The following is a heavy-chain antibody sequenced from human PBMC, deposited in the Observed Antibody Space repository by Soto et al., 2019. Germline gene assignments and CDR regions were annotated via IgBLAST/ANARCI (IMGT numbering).Heavy chain of an antibody. D-gene: IGHD6-19*01. CDR2: INEDGSEE. V-gene: IGHV3-7*05. J-gene: IGHJ4*02. CDR3: ARDPGWCLDY. CDR1: GFTFSRYW. Sequence: EVQLVESGGGLVQPGGSLRLSCAASGFTFSRYWLSWVRQAPGKGLEWVGNINEDGSEEYHVDSVKGRFTISRDNAKNSLYLQMNSLRVEDTAIYYCARDPGWCLDYWGQGTLVTVSS.